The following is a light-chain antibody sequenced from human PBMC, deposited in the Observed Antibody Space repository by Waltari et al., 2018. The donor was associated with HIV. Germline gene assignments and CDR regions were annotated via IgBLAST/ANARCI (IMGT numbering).Light chain of an antibody. CDR1: HSIAAC. Sequence: DIQMTQFPSSLSASVGDKVTISCRASHSIAACLNWYRQKTGEAPELLIYAASALRRGVPSRFSGTTAGTEFTLTINAVQPDDFAFFFCQQSFATPRTFGQGT. CDR3: QQSFATPRT. V-gene: IGKV1-39*01. CDR2: AAS. J-gene: IGKJ1*01.